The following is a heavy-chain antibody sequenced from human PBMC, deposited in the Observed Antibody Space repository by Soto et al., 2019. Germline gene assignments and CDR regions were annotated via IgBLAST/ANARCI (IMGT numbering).Heavy chain of an antibody. CDR1: GFAFGDYG. J-gene: IGHJ6*02. CDR3: AKFLAAYGDYYGMDV. V-gene: IGHV3-23*01. D-gene: IGHD4-17*01. CDR2: ISSSGGRT. Sequence: GGSLRLSCAGSGFAFGDYGMNWVRQAPGKGLEGVSGISSSGGRTYYAGSVKGRFTISRGNSKNTLYLQMNSLRAEDTAVYYCAKFLAAYGDYYGMDVWGQGTTVTVSS.